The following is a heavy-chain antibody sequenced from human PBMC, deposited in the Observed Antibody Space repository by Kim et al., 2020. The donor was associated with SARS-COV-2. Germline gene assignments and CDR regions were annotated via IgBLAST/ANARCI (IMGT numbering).Heavy chain of an antibody. V-gene: IGHV4-34*01. J-gene: IGHJ4*02. D-gene: IGHD3-16*01. CDR1: GGSFSGYY. Sequence: SETLSLTCAVYGGSFSGYYWSWIRQPPGKGLEWIGEINHSGSTNYNPSLKSRVTISVDTSKNQFSLKLSSVTAADTAVYYCARSSPRRGYFDYWGQGTLVTVSS. CDR2: INHSGST. CDR3: ARSSPRRGYFDY.